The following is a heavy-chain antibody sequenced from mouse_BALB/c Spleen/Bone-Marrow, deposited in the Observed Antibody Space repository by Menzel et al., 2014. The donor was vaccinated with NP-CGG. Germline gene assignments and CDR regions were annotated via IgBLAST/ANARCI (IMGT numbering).Heavy chain of an antibody. J-gene: IGHJ1*03. CDR3: ARLGYYCIMGR. V-gene: IGHV4-1*02. Sequence: EVMLAEPGGGQVKPGGSLQLCCAAAGFGFSRYWMSWVRQAPGKGLGWIGEINPDSSTINYTPSLKDKFIISRDNAKNTLYLQMSKVRSEDTALYYCARLGYYCIMGRRGRGTPLPVSS. CDR1: GFGFSRYW. D-gene: IGHD1-1*01. CDR2: INPDSSTI.